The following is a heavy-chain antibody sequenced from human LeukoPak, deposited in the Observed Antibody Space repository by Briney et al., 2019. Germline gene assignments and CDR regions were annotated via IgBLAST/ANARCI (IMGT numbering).Heavy chain of an antibody. CDR2: IYPGDSDT. V-gene: IGHV5-51*01. CDR3: ARIHSSGRRIYYYYMDV. J-gene: IGHJ6*03. D-gene: IGHD6-19*01. Sequence: GESLKISCKASGYSFTSHWIGWVRQMPGKGLEWMGIIYPGDSDTRYSPSFQGQVTISADKSISTAYLQWSSLKASDTAMYYCARIHSSGRRIYYYYMDVWGKGTTVTISS. CDR1: GYSFTSHW.